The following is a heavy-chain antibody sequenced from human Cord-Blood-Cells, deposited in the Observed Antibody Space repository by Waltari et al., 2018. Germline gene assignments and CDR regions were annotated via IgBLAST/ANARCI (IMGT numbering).Heavy chain of an antibody. CDR1: GGTFSSYA. J-gene: IGHJ4*02. CDR3: ARALEELLLFDY. CDR2: TIPILGIA. Sequence: QVQLVQSGAEVKKPGSSVKVSCKASGGTFSSYAISWVRQAPGQGLEWMGRTIPILGIANYAQKFQGRVTITADKSTSTAYLELSSLRSEDTAVYYCARALEELLLFDYWGQGTLVTVSS. V-gene: IGHV1-69*09. D-gene: IGHD3-3*01.